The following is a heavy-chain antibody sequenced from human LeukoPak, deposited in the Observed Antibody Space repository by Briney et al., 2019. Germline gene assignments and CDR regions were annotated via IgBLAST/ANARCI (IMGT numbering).Heavy chain of an antibody. V-gene: IGHV3-49*03. J-gene: IGHJ4*02. CDR1: GFTFGVYD. CDR2: IRGKAYGETT. CDR3: TRGLRYVDY. D-gene: IGHD3-9*01. Sequence: GGSVRLLCTASGFTFGVYDVMWFRKAPGKGREWVGFIRGKAYGETTEHPSSVTGRITNSRDNFNSITYLQMDSLKTEDTAVYYCTRGLRYVDYWGQGTMVTVSS.